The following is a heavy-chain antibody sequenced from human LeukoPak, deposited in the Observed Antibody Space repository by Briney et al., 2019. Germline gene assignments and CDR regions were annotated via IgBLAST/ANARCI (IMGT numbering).Heavy chain of an antibody. J-gene: IGHJ6*01. CDR1: GLTFNRHN. CDR2: ISGGCTVT. V-gene: IGHV3-23*01. D-gene: IGHD5-18*01. Sequence: AGPLRLYCAASGLTFNRHNLNWVRQDQRKGPHRISAISGGCTVTYYANSVKCRFTIYRDNSKNTLYLQINSLRAEDTAIFDCAKWSRDTTMLLDVWMKGTTVA. CDR3: AKWSRDTTMLLDV.